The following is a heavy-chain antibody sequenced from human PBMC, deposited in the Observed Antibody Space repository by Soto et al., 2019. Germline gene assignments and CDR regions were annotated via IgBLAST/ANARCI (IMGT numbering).Heavy chain of an antibody. J-gene: IGHJ2*01. V-gene: IGHV3-9*01. Sequence: EMQLVESGGGLVQPGRSLRLSCAASGFIFDDYAMHWVRQAPGKGLEWVSGISWNRGSIGYADSVKGRFAISRDNAKNSRYLQMISLRAEDTALYYCGKDYGRFLEWLTGGHLELWGRGTPVTVSS. CDR3: GKDYGRFLEWLTGGHLEL. CDR1: GFIFDDYA. CDR2: ISWNRGSI. D-gene: IGHD3-3*01.